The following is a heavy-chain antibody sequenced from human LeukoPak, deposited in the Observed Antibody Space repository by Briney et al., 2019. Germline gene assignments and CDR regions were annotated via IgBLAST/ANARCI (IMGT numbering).Heavy chain of an antibody. V-gene: IGHV3-21*01. J-gene: IGHJ6*03. CDR2: ISSSSSYI. CDR1: GFTFSSYS. CDR3: ARVRYYYGLGSYYNLYYMDV. Sequence: PGGSLRLSCAASGFTFSSYSMNWVRQAPGKGLEWVSSISSSSSYIYYADSVKGRFTIFRDNAKNSLYLQMNSLRAEDTAVYYCARVRYYYGLGSYYNLYYMDVWGKGTTVTVSS. D-gene: IGHD3-10*01.